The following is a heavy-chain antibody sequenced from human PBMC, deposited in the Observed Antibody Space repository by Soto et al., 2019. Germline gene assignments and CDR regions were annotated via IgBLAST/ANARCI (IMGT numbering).Heavy chain of an antibody. D-gene: IGHD4-17*01. CDR3: ARDLRSGDYVSGMDV. CDR2: INPSGGST. CDR1: GYTFTSYY. J-gene: IGHJ6*02. Sequence: ASVKVSCKASGYTFTSYYMHWVRQAPGQGLEWMGIINPSGGSTSYAQKFQGRVTMTRDTSTSTVYMELSSLRPEDTAVYYCARDLRSGDYVSGMDVWGQGTTVTVSS. V-gene: IGHV1-46*01.